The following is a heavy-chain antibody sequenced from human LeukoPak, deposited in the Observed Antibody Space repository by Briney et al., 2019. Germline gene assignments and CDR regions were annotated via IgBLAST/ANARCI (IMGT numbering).Heavy chain of an antibody. CDR2: IKQDGSER. V-gene: IGHV3-7*01. J-gene: IGHJ2*01. CDR1: GFTFSSYW. D-gene: IGHD3-10*01. CDR3: ARDADHYYGSGSYYNAHWYFDL. Sequence: GGSLRLSCAASGFTFSSYWMSWVRQAPGKGLEWAANIKQDGSERYYVHSVKGRFTISRDNAKNTLYLQMGSLRAEDMAVYYCARDADHYYGSGSYYNAHWYFDLWGRGTLVTVSS.